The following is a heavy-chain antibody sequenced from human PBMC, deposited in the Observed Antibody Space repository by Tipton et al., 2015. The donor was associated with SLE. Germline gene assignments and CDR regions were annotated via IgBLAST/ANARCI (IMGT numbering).Heavy chain of an antibody. CDR2: IYHRGNS. Sequence: LRLSCAVSGYSIISDYWWGWIRQTPGKGLQWIGNIYHRGNSYYKPSLKSRATISIDTSNNHFSLRLTSVTAADTAVYYCAREPYYYDSSGYYVSWFDPWGQGTLVTVSS. V-gene: IGHV4-38-2*01. CDR1: GYSIISDYW. D-gene: IGHD3-22*01. CDR3: AREPYYYDSSGYYVSWFDP. J-gene: IGHJ5*02.